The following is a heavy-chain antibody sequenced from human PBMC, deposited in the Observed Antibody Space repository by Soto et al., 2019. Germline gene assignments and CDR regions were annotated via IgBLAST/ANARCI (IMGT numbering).Heavy chain of an antibody. J-gene: IGHJ4*02. D-gene: IGHD4-17*01. Sequence: QVQLVESGGGVVQPGRSLRLSCAASGFTFSRSAMHLVRQAPGKGLEWVAGISDDGSNKYYADSVKGRFTISRDNSKNTLYLQMNSLRAEDTAWYYCAIVEGDYGDYPDYWGQGTLVTVSS. CDR3: AIVEGDYGDYPDY. CDR1: GFTFSRSA. V-gene: IGHV3-30-3*01. CDR2: ISDDGSNK.